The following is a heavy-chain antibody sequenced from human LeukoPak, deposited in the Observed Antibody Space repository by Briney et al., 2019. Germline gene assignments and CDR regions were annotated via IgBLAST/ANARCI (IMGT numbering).Heavy chain of an antibody. CDR1: GYTFTGYY. J-gene: IGHJ4*02. D-gene: IGHD5-24*01. V-gene: IGHV1-2*02. Sequence: ASVKVSCKASGYTFTGYYMHWVRQAPGQGLEWMGWINPNSGGTNYAQKFQGRVTMTRDTSISTAYMELSRLRSDDTAVYYCARGRWDSRDGYNHPFDYWGQGALVTVSS. CDR2: INPNSGGT. CDR3: ARGRWDSRDGYNHPFDY.